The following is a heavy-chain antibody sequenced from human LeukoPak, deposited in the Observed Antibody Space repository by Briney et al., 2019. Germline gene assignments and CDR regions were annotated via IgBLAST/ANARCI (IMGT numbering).Heavy chain of an antibody. CDR3: ARDLSVGSYYDDYFVY. V-gene: IGHV3-21*01. Sequence: GGSLRLSCAASGFTFSSYSMNWVRQAPGKGLEWVSSISSSSSYIYYADSVKGRFTISRDNAKNSLYLQMNSLRAEDTAVYYCARDLSVGSYYDDYFVYWGQGTLVTVSS. CDR1: GFTFSSYS. CDR2: ISSSSSYI. D-gene: IGHD1-26*01. J-gene: IGHJ4*02.